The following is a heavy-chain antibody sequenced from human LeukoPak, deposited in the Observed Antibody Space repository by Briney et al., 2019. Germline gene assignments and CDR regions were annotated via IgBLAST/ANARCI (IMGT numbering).Heavy chain of an antibody. Sequence: GGSLRLSCAASEFTLSSYEMNWVRQATGKGVEWVSYISSSGSTIYYAASVQGRFTNSRDNAQNSLYPQMNSLRAEDRAVYCDARDRSDQQYHYIHVWHRGNTDTVPS. J-gene: IGHJ6*03. CDR2: ISSSGSTI. V-gene: IGHV3-48*03. CDR1: EFTLSSYE. CDR3: ARDRSDQQYHYIHV. D-gene: IGHD3-3*01.